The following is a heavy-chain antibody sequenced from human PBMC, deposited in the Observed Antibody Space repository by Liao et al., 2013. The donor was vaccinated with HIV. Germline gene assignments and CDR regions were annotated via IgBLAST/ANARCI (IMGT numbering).Heavy chain of an antibody. CDR2: IYYSGST. Sequence: QLQLQESGPGLVKPSETLSLTCTVSGGSISSSSYYWGCIRQPPGKGLEWIGSIYYSGSTYYNPSLKSRVTISVDTSKNQFSLRLSSVTAADTAVYYCASRGHFYFYMDVWGKGTTVSVSS. CDR3: ASRGHFYFYMDV. J-gene: IGHJ6*03. CDR1: GGSISSSSYY. V-gene: IGHV4-39*07. D-gene: IGHD3-10*01.